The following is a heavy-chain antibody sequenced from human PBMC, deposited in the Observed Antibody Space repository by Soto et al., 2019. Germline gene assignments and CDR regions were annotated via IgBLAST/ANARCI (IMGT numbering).Heavy chain of an antibody. CDR2: ISYDGSNK. Sequence: PGGSLRLSCAASGFTFSSYAMHWVRQAPGKGLEWVAVISYDGSNKYYADSVKGRFTISRDNSKNTLYLQMNSLRAEDTAVYYCARVKRYYYDSSGPPLDYWGQGTLVTVSS. CDR1: GFTFSSYA. J-gene: IGHJ4*02. D-gene: IGHD3-22*01. V-gene: IGHV3-30-3*01. CDR3: ARVKRYYYDSSGPPLDY.